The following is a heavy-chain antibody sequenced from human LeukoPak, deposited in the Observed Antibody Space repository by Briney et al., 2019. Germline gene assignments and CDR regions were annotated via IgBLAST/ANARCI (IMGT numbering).Heavy chain of an antibody. CDR3: ARGALYDSSGYYVDAFDI. CDR1: GGSISSYC. J-gene: IGHJ3*02. V-gene: IGHV4-4*07. Sequence: PSETLSLTCTVSGGSISSYCWSWIRQPAGKGLEWIGRIYTSGSTNYNPSLKSRVTMSVDTSKNQFSLKLSSVTAADTAVYYCARGALYDSSGYYVDAFDIWGQGTMVTVSS. D-gene: IGHD3-22*01. CDR2: IYTSGST.